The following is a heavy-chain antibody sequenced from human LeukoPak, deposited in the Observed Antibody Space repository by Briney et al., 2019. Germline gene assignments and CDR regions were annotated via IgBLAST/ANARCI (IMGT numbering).Heavy chain of an antibody. CDR3: ARKASNFDY. CDR1: GFTFSSYA. Sequence: GGSLILSCAASGFTFSSYAMSWVRQAPGKGLEWVSGILSSGGSTYYADSVKGRFTISRDNAKNTLYLQMSSLRAEDTAVYYCARKASNFDYWGQGTLVTVSS. J-gene: IGHJ4*02. V-gene: IGHV3-23*01. CDR2: ILSSGGST.